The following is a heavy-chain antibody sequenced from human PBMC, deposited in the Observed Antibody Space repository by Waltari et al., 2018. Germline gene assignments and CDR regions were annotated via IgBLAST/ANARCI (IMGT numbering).Heavy chain of an antibody. Sequence: EVQLVESGGGLVQPGGSLRLSCAASGFTFILYWMGWVRQAPGKGLEFVANINQDGSEKSYVDSVKGRFTISRDNAKNSMSLQMSSLRAEDAAVYYCARDPGFSEFDLWGQGTLVSISA. CDR2: INQDGSEK. J-gene: IGHJ3*01. CDR1: GFTFILYW. CDR3: ARDPGFSEFDL. V-gene: IGHV3-7*01.